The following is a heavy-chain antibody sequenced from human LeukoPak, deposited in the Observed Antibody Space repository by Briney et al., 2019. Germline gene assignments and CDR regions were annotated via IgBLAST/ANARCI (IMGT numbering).Heavy chain of an antibody. Sequence: SETLSLTCTVSGGSISSYYWSWIRQPPGKGLEWIGYIYYSGSTNYNPSLKSRVTISVGTSKNQFSLKLSSVTAADTAVYYCARADFPNWFDPWGQGTLVTVSS. CDR1: GGSISSYY. J-gene: IGHJ5*02. CDR2: IYYSGST. V-gene: IGHV4-59*01. CDR3: ARADFPNWFDP. D-gene: IGHD3-3*01.